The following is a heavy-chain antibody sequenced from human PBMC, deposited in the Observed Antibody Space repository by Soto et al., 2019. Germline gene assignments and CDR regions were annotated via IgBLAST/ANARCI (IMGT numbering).Heavy chain of an antibody. CDR1: GYTFTEND. Sequence: QVQLVQSGAEVKRPGASVKVSCKASGYTFTENDINWVRQATGQGLEWMGWMNPNSGNTGYAQKFQGRVTMTRDNSITKAYMELSRLRSEDTAVYFCVRAPLDYYSADYFDNWGQGTLVTVSS. CDR2: MNPNSGNT. V-gene: IGHV1-8*01. D-gene: IGHD2-21*01. CDR3: VRAPLDYYSADYFDN. J-gene: IGHJ4*02.